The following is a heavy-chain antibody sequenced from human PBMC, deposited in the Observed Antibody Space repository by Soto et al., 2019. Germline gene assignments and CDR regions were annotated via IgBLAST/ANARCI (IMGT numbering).Heavy chain of an antibody. D-gene: IGHD3-22*01. J-gene: IGHJ3*02. V-gene: IGHV3-48*03. Sequence: EVQLVESGGGLVQPGGSLRLSCAASGFTFSSYEMNWVRQAPGKGLEWVSYISSSGSTIYYADSVKGRFTISRDNAKNSLYLQMNSLRAEDTAVYYCARVGPITMIVVANSKYAFDIWGQGTMVTVSS. CDR2: ISSSGSTI. CDR3: ARVGPITMIVVANSKYAFDI. CDR1: GFTFSSYE.